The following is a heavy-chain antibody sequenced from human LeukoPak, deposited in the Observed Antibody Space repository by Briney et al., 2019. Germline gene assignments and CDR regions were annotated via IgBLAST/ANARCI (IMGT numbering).Heavy chain of an antibody. CDR1: GFTFSSYA. J-gene: IGHJ6*03. Sequence: PGGSLRLSCAASGFTFSSYAMSWVRQAPGKGLEWVSAISGSGGSTYYADSVKGRFTISRDNSKNTLYLQMNSLRAEDTAVYYCARALGYCSSTSCRNGFYMDVWGKGTTVTVSS. CDR2: ISGSGGST. CDR3: ARALGYCSSTSCRNGFYMDV. V-gene: IGHV3-23*01. D-gene: IGHD2-2*03.